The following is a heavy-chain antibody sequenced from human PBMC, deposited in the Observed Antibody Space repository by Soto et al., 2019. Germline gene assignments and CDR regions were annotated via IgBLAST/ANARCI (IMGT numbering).Heavy chain of an antibody. V-gene: IGHV3-74*01. D-gene: IGHD3-22*01. J-gene: IGHJ3*02. CDR3: ARDTYYYDSSDHFSADAFDI. CDR1: GFTSSSYW. CDR2: ISNDGSST. Sequence: EVQLVESGGGLVQPGGSLRLSCAASGFTSSSYWIHWVRQAPGKGLVWVSRISNDGSSTNYADSVKGRFTISRDNAKNTGYLQMNSLRAEDTAVYYCARDTYYYDSSDHFSADAFDIWGQGTMVTVSS.